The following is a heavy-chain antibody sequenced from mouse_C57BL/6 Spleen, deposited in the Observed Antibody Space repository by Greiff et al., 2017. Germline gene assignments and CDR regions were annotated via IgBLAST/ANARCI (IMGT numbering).Heavy chain of an antibody. CDR2: INPNNGGT. CDR1: GYTFTDYY. D-gene: IGHD2-3*01. J-gene: IGHJ4*01. Sequence: VQLQQSGPELVKPGASVKISCKASGYTFTDYYMNWVKQSHGKSLEWIGDINPNNGGTSYNQKFKGKATLTVDKSSSTAYMELRSLTSEDSAVYYCARDDGTAMDYWGQGTSVTVSS. V-gene: IGHV1-26*01. CDR3: ARDDGTAMDY.